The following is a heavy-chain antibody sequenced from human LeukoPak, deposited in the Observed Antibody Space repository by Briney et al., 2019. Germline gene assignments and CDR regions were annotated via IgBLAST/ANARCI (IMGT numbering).Heavy chain of an antibody. J-gene: IGHJ3*01. CDR3: ASGPVNSLGITASHAFDL. V-gene: IGHV4-59*01. CDR1: GGSISSYY. Sequence: SETLSLTCTVSGGSISSYYWSWIRQPRGKGLEWIEYMCYSGSTNYNPSLKSRVTISVDTSKNQFSLKLSSVTAADTAVYYCASGPVNSLGITASHAFDLWGQGTMVTVSS. D-gene: IGHD7-27*01. CDR2: MCYSGST.